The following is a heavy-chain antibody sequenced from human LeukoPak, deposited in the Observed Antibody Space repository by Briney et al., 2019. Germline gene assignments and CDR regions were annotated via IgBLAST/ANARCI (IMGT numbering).Heavy chain of an antibody. V-gene: IGHV3-23*01. CDR2: ISGSGGST. CDR3: AKIPSSYYYDSSGYYTY. Sequence: GGSLRLSCAASGFTFSSYAMSWVRQAPGKGLEWVSAISGSGGSTYYADSVKGRFTISRDNSKNTLYLQINSLRAEDTAVYYCAKIPSSYYYDSSGYYTYWGQGTLVTVSS. D-gene: IGHD3-22*01. J-gene: IGHJ4*02. CDR1: GFTFSSYA.